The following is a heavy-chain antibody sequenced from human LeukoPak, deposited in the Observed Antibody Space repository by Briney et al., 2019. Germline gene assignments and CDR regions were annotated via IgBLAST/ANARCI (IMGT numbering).Heavy chain of an antibody. D-gene: IGHD3-22*01. CDR2: INHSGST. CDR1: GGSLTGHY. Sequence: SETLSLTCAVYGGSLTGHYWSWIRQPPGKGLEWIGEINHSGSTKYNPSLKSRVTISVDTSKNQFSLKLSCVAAADTAVYYCTRVGGYDSEGPRVEGYYYDSSGYYYYFDYWGQGTLVTVSS. J-gene: IGHJ4*02. V-gene: IGHV4-34*01. CDR3: TRVGGYDSEGPRVEGYYYDSSGYYYYFDY.